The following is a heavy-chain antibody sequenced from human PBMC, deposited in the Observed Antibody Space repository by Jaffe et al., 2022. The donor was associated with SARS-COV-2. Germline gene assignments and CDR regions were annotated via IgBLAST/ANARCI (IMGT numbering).Heavy chain of an antibody. D-gene: IGHD3-3*01. CDR2: ITWDGGST. J-gene: IGHJ4*02. V-gene: IGHV3-43*01. CDR3: AKGGRDFWSGSN. CDR1: GFTFDDYP. Sequence: EVQLMESGGVVVQPGGSLRLSCAASGFTFDDYPMHWVRQAPGKGLEWVSLITWDGGSTYYADSVRGRFTISRDNSKNSLYLQMNSLRPEDTALYYCAKGGRDFWSGSNWGQGTLVTVSS.